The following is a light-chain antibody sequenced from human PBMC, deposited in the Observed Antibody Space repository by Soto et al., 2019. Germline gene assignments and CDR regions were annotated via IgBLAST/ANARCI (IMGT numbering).Light chain of an antibody. CDR2: DVS. CDR1: SSDVGGYKY. J-gene: IGLJ3*02. Sequence: QSALTQPRSVSESPGHSVTISCSGTSSDVGGYKYVSWYQQHPGKAPKLMIYDVSKRPSGVPDRFSGSKSGSTASLTISGLQAEDEADYYCCSYAGSFTWVFGGGTKLTVL. CDR3: CSYAGSFTWV. V-gene: IGLV2-11*01.